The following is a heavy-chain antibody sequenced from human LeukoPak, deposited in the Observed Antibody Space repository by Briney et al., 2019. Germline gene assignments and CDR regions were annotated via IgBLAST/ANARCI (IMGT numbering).Heavy chain of an antibody. D-gene: IGHD3-22*01. CDR1: GFTFSSYA. V-gene: IGHV3-23*01. Sequence: GGSLRLSCAASGFTFSSYAMSWVRQAPGKGLEWVSAISGSGTNTYYADSVKGRFTISRDNSKNSLYLQMNSLRAEDTAVYYCARARLNYYDSSGYGYWGQGTLVTVSS. CDR3: ARARLNYYDSSGYGY. CDR2: ISGSGTNT. J-gene: IGHJ4*02.